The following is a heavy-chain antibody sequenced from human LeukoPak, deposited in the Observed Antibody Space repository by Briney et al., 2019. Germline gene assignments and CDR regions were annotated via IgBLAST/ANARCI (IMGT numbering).Heavy chain of an antibody. D-gene: IGHD3-10*01. Sequence: PSETLSLTCTVSGSSISNDYWSWIRQAPGKELEWIGRIYTRGSTNYNPSLKSRVTISLDKSKKQLSLNLNSVTAADTAVYYCARGGTYGSGRHQHTTLDYWGQGTLVTVPS. CDR1: GSSISNDY. CDR2: IYTRGST. CDR3: ARGGTYGSGRHQHTTLDY. J-gene: IGHJ4*02. V-gene: IGHV4-4*07.